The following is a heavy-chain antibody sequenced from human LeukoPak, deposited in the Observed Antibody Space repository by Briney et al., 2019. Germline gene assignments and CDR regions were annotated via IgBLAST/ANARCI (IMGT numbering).Heavy chain of an antibody. CDR1: GFTFSSYA. Sequence: GSLRLSCAASGFTFSSYAMSWVRQPPGKGLEWIGEINHSGSTNYNPSLKSRVTISVDTSKNQFSLKLSSVTAADTAVYYCARGRPYDFWSGSSYYFDYWGQGTLVTVSS. CDR2: INHSGST. V-gene: IGHV4-34*01. J-gene: IGHJ4*02. D-gene: IGHD3-3*01. CDR3: ARGRPYDFWSGSSYYFDY.